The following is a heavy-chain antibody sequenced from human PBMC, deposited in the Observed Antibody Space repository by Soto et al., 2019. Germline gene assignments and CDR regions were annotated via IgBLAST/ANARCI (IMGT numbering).Heavy chain of an antibody. V-gene: IGHV4-31*03. Sequence: QVQLQESGPGLVKPSQTLSLTCTVSGGSISSCGYYWSWIRQHPGKGREWIGYIYYSGSTYYNPSLKSRVTISVDTSKNQFSLKLSSVTAADTAVYYCARDVGPVVRVRDAFDIWGQGTMVTVSS. CDR1: GGSISSCGYY. CDR3: ARDVGPVVRVRDAFDI. D-gene: IGHD3-10*01. CDR2: IYYSGST. J-gene: IGHJ3*02.